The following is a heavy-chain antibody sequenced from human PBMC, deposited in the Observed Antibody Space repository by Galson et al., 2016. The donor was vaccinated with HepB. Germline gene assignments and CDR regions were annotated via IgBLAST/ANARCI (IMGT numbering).Heavy chain of an antibody. Sequence: SVKVSCKASGYTFSSYGVTWVRQAPGQGLKWVGWTSTYNRNTNYAQKFHGRVTMTTDTSTSTVYMDLRSLRSDDTAVYYCARGDHSSSRPFDSWGQGTLVTVSS. CDR3: ARGDHSSSRPFDS. CDR2: TSTYNRNT. D-gene: IGHD6-13*01. V-gene: IGHV1-18*01. J-gene: IGHJ4*02. CDR1: GYTFSSYG.